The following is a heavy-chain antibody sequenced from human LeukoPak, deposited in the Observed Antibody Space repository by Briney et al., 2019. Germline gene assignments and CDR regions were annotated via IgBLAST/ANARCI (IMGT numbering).Heavy chain of an antibody. D-gene: IGHD1-26*01. J-gene: IGHJ6*02. V-gene: IGHV4-34*01. CDR1: GGSFSGYY. CDR2: INHSGST. CDR3: ARGRGRQLVKWVYYYGMDV. Sequence: SETLSLTCAVYGGSFSGYYWSWIRQPPGKGLEWIGEINHSGSTNYNPSLNSRVTLSVDTSKNQFSLKLSSGTAADTAVDYCARGRGRQLVKWVYYYGMDVWGQGTTVTVSS.